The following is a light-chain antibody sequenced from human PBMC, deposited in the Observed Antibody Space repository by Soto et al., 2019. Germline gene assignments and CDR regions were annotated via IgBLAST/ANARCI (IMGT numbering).Light chain of an antibody. CDR3: CSYAGNTLVV. V-gene: IGLV2-11*01. CDR2: DVS. CDR1: SSDVGGYNY. J-gene: IGLJ2*01. Sequence: QSALTQPRSVSGSPGQSVTISCTGTSSDVGGYNYVSWYQQNPGKAPKLMIYDVSKRPSGVSDRFSGSKSANTASLIISGLQAEDEGDLFFCSYAGNTLVVFGGGTKVTVL.